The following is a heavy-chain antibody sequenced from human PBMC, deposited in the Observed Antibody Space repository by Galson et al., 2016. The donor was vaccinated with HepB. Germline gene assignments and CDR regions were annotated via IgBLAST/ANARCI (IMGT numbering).Heavy chain of an antibody. D-gene: IGHD2-2*01. V-gene: IGHV4-30-2*01. CDR2: IHHSGRT. CDR1: GGSISSAGYS. CDR3: ARERGEDCASSNCYRVLDP. J-gene: IGHJ5*02. Sequence: TLSLTCGVSGGSISSAGYSWTWIRQPPGKGLEWMGNIHHSGRTYHNPSLKSRVTLSLDRSNHQFSLKPSSVTAADTAVYFCARERGEDCASSNCYRVLDPWGQGTLVTVSS.